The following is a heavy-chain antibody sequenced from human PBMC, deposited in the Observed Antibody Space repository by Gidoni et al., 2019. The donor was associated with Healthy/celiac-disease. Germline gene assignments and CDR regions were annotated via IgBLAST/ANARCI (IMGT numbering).Heavy chain of an antibody. CDR1: GYSSTSYW. D-gene: IGHD1-26*01. CDR2: SYPGNTAT. V-gene: IGHV5-51*01. J-gene: IGHJ3*02. Sequence: EVQLVQPGAEAKKPGESPKTSCKGSGYSSTSYWIGWVRQMPGKGVEWMGSSYPGNTATRYDPSIQDQVTISADKSISTAYLQWSSLKASDTAVYYCARRPELNVGQPGAFDIWGQGTMVTVSS. CDR3: ARRPELNVGQPGAFDI.